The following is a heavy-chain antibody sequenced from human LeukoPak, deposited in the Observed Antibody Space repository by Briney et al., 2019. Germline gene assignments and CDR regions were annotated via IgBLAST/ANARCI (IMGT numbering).Heavy chain of an antibody. CDR1: GFTFSSYE. J-gene: IGHJ4*02. V-gene: IGHV3-48*03. D-gene: IGHD2-15*01. CDR3: ARDGGVVAATHHGY. Sequence: GGSLRLSCAASGFTFSSYEMNWVRQAPGKGLERVSYISSSGSTIYYADSVKGRFTISRDNAKNSLYLQMNSLRAEDTAVYYCARDGGVVAATHHGYWGQGTLVTVSS. CDR2: ISSSGSTI.